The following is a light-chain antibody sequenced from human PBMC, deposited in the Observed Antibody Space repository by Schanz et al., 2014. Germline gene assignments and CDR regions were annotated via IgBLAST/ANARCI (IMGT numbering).Light chain of an antibody. CDR1: QSVSSNY. V-gene: IGKV3-20*01. J-gene: IGKJ4*01. CDR3: QQYNNWPPLT. Sequence: EIVLTQSPGTLSLSPGERATLSCRASQSVSSNYLAWYQQKPGQAPRLLIYGASSRTTGIPDRFSGSGSGTEFTLTISSLQSEDFAVYYCQQYNNWPPLTFGGGTKVEIK. CDR2: GAS.